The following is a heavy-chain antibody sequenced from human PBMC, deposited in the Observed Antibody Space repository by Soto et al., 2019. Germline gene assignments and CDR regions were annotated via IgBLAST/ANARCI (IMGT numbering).Heavy chain of an antibody. CDR1: GFTFSNSW. CDR3: TTDPPRAEPIPGANYYFDY. Sequence: GGSLRLSCAASGFTFSNSWMSWVRQAPGKGLEWVVRIKSKTDGGTTDYSATVKGRFTISRDESKNKLYLQMNSLKTEDTAVYYCTTDPPRAEPIPGANYYFDYWGQGTLVTVSS. D-gene: IGHD1-26*01. CDR2: IKSKTDGGTT. V-gene: IGHV3-15*01. J-gene: IGHJ4*02.